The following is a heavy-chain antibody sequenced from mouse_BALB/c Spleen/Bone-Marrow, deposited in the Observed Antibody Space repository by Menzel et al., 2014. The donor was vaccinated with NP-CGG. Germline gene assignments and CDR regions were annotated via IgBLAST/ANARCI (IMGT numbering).Heavy chain of an antibody. CDR2: ISSGGSYT. CDR1: GFTFSSYA. J-gene: IGHJ2*01. D-gene: IGHD3-1*01. CDR3: ARDSSGYFDY. Sequence: EVQGVESGGGLVKPGGSLKLSCAASGFTFSSYAMSWVRQSPEKRLEWVAEISSGGSYTYYPDTVTGRFTISRDNAKNTLYLEMSSLRSEDTAVYYCARDSSGYFDYWGQGTTLTVSS. V-gene: IGHV5-9-4*01.